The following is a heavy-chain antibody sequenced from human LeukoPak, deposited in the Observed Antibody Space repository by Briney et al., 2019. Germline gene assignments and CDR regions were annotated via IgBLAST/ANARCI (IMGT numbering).Heavy chain of an antibody. CDR2: IYSGGST. V-gene: IGHV3-53*01. D-gene: IGHD5-12*01. Sequence: GGSLRLSCAASGFTVSSNYMSWVRQAPGKGLEWVSVIYSGGSTYYADSVKGRFTISRDNSKNTLYLQMNSLRAEDTAVYYCARGREEGDIVATGDYYYYMDVWGKGTTVTVSS. CDR1: GFTVSSNY. J-gene: IGHJ6*03. CDR3: ARGREEGDIVATGDYYYYMDV.